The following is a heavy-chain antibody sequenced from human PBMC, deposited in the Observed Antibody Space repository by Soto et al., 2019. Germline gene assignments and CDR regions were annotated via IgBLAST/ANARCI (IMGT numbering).Heavy chain of an antibody. J-gene: IGHJ4*02. CDR3: ARDSSYSLLDY. D-gene: IGHD1-26*01. V-gene: IGHV3-30-3*01. CDR1: GFTFSSYA. CDR2: ISYDGSNK. Sequence: QVPLVESGGGVVPPGRSLRRSCAASGFTFSSYAMHWFRQAPRKGLEWVAVISYDGSNKYYADSVKGRFTISRDNSKNTLYLQMNSMRAEDTAVYYFARDSSYSLLDYWGQGTLGTVSS.